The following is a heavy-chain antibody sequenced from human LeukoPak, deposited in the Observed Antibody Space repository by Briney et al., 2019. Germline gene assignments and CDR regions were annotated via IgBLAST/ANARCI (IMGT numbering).Heavy chain of an antibody. Sequence: ASVKVSCKASGYTFTSYYMHWVRQAPGQGLEWMGIINPSGGSTSYAQKFQGRVTMTRDTSTSTVYMELGSLRSEDTAVYYCARGDPYYYDSSGLLDYWGQGTLVTVSS. CDR1: GYTFTSYY. CDR3: ARGDPYYYDSSGLLDY. D-gene: IGHD3-22*01. CDR2: INPSGGST. V-gene: IGHV1-46*01. J-gene: IGHJ4*02.